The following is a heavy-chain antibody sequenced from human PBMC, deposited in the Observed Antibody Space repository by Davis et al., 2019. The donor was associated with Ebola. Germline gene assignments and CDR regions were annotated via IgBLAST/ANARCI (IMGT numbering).Heavy chain of an antibody. Sequence: GGSQRLSCAASGFTFSSYWMSWVRQAPGKGLEWVANIKQDGSEKYYVDSVKGRFTISRDNAKSSLYLQMNSLRAEDTAVYYCAGTPYYDFWSGHYWYYGMDVWGQGTTVTVSS. CDR3: AGTPYYDFWSGHYWYYGMDV. J-gene: IGHJ6*02. CDR2: IKQDGSEK. CDR1: GFTFSSYW. D-gene: IGHD3-3*01. V-gene: IGHV3-7*03.